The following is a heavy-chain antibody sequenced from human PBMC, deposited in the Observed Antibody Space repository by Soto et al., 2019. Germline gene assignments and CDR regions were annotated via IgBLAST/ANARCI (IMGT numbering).Heavy chain of an antibody. D-gene: IGHD2-15*01. CDR2: IWYDGSYK. CDR1: GFTFSTYG. V-gene: IGHV3-33*01. Sequence: GESLKISCEASGFTFSTYGMHWVRQAPGKGLEWVALIWYDGSYKTYADSVKGRFTISRDNSKNTLYLQMNSLRAEDTAVYYCAREDIVVVVAARRYGMDVWGQGTTVTVSS. J-gene: IGHJ6*02. CDR3: AREDIVVVVAARRYGMDV.